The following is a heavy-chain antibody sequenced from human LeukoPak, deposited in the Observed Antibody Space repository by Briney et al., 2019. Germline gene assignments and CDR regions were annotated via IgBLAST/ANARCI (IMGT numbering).Heavy chain of an antibody. CDR1: GFTFSSYA. J-gene: IGHJ4*02. CDR2: IRGSGGST. V-gene: IGHV3-23*01. D-gene: IGHD3-10*01. Sequence: GGSLRLSCAASGFTFSSYAMSWVRQAPGKGLKWVSAIRGSGGSTYYADSVKGRFTISRDNSKNTLYLQMNSLRAEDTAVYYCARSSRGVQGVITPPKYWGQGTLVTVSS. CDR3: ARSSRGVQGVITPPKY.